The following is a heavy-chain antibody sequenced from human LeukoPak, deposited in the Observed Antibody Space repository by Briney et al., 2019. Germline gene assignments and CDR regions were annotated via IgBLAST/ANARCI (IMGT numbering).Heavy chain of an antibody. CDR3: AGAEADYGIYYDSSGYPYYFDY. CDR1: GYTFTGYY. D-gene: IGHD3-22*01. J-gene: IGHJ4*02. CDR2: INPNSGGT. V-gene: IGHV1-2*02. Sequence: ASVKVSCKASGYTFTGYYMHWVRQAPGQGLEWMGWINPNSGGTNYAQKFQGRVTMTRDTSISTAYMELSRLRSDDTAVYYCAGAEADYGIYYDSSGYPYYFDYWGQGTLVTVSS.